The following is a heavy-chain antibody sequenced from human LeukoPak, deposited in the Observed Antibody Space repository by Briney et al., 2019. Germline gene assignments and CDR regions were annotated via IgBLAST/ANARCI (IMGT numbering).Heavy chain of an antibody. Sequence: GGSLRLSCSASGFNFRGSGMHWVRQAPGKGLEWVAFMRYDGSNRNYADSVKGRFTISRDNSKNTLYLQMNSLRAEDTAVYYCAKGVKVPLLRYFSYYMDVWGKGTTVTISS. CDR2: MRYDGSNR. J-gene: IGHJ6*03. V-gene: IGHV3-30*02. CDR1: GFNFRGSG. D-gene: IGHD3-9*01. CDR3: AKGVKVPLLRYFSYYMDV.